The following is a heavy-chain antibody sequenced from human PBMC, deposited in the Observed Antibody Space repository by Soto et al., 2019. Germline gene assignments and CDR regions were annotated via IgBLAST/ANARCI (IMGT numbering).Heavy chain of an antibody. Sequence: SETLSLTCTVSGGSIRSGDYYWIWIRHPPGKGLEWIGYIYYSGSTYYNPSLKSRVTISVDTSKNQFSLKLSSVTAADTAVYYCARDNILGILYGGMDVWGQGTTVTVSS. CDR3: ARDNILGILYGGMDV. J-gene: IGHJ6*02. CDR2: IYYSGST. D-gene: IGHD3-3*01. CDR1: GGSIRSGDYY. V-gene: IGHV4-30-4*01.